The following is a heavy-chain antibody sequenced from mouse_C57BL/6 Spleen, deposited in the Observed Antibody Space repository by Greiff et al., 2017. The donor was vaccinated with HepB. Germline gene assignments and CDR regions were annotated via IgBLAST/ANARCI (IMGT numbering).Heavy chain of an antibody. D-gene: IGHD2-12*01. J-gene: IGHJ4*01. CDR3: AHNYDEDAMDY. CDR1: GFTFSSYA. V-gene: IGHV5-4*01. CDR2: ISDGGSYT. Sequence: EVQLVESGGGLVKPGGSLKLSCAASGFTFSSYAMSWVRQTPEKRLEWVATISDGGSYTYYPDNVKGRFTISRDNAKNNLYLQMSHLKSEDTAMYYCAHNYDEDAMDYWGQGTSVTVSS.